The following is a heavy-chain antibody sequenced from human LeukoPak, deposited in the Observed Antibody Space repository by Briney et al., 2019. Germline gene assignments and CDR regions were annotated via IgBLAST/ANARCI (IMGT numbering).Heavy chain of an antibody. Sequence: ASVKVSCKASGYTFTGYYMHWVRQAPGQGLEGMGGINPNSGGTKYAQKFQCRVTMTRDTSISTAYMELSRLRFDDRAVYYCARESQEGYYYDNSGMDVWGKGTTVTVSS. D-gene: IGHD3-22*01. V-gene: IGHV1-2*02. J-gene: IGHJ6*04. CDR3: ARESQEGYYYDNSGMDV. CDR2: INPNSGGT. CDR1: GYTFTGYY.